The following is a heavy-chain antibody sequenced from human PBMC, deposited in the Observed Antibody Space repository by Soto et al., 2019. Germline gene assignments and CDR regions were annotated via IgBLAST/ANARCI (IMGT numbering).Heavy chain of an antibody. D-gene: IGHD2-2*01. Sequence: SETLSLTCTVSGGSISSGGYYWSWIRQHPGKGLEWIGYIYYSGSTYYNPSLKSRVTISVDTSKNQFSLKLSSVTAADTAVYYCARLLTSVLVVVPAGWFDPWGQGTLVTVSS. V-gene: IGHV4-31*03. J-gene: IGHJ5*02. CDR3: ARLLTSVLVVVPAGWFDP. CDR2: IYYSGST. CDR1: GGSISSGGYY.